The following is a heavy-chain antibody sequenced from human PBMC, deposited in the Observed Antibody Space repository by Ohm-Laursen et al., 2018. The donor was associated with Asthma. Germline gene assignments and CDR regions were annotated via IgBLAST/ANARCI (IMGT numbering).Heavy chain of an antibody. CDR2: INAGNGHT. V-gene: IGHV1-3*01. Sequence: ASVKVSCKASAYSFPNYDFHWVRQAPGQRLEWMGWINAGNGHTKYSQKFQGRVTITRDTSASTAYMELSSLRSEDTAVYYCASSDGDSGFDYWGQGTLVTVSS. CDR1: AYSFPNYD. J-gene: IGHJ4*02. CDR3: ASSDGDSGFDY. D-gene: IGHD7-27*01.